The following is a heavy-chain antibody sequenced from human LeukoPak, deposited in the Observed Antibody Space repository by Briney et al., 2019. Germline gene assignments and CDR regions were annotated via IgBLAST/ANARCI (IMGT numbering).Heavy chain of an antibody. Sequence: GGSLRLSCAASGFTFSSYAMHWVRQAPGKGLEWVAVISYDGSNKYYADSVKGRFTISRDNSKNTLYLQMNSLRAEDTAVYYCARDKYSSSHITIFDYWGQGTLVTVSS. D-gene: IGHD6-6*01. CDR1: GFTFSSYA. V-gene: IGHV3-30*04. J-gene: IGHJ4*02. CDR3: ARDKYSSSHITIFDY. CDR2: ISYDGSNK.